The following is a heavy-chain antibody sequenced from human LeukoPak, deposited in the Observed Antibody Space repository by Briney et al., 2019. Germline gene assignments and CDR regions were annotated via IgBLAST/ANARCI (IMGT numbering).Heavy chain of an antibody. CDR1: GYSISSSYY. D-gene: IGHD4-17*01. CDR2: LHTSGST. Sequence: SETLSLTCTVSGYSISSSYYWSWIRQPAGEGLEWIGRLHTSGSTHYNPSLKSRVTMSVDTSKNQFSLKLSSVTAADTAVYYCARDFGYGDYFFDDWGQGTLVTVSS. V-gene: IGHV4-4*07. CDR3: ARDFGYGDYFFDD. J-gene: IGHJ4*02.